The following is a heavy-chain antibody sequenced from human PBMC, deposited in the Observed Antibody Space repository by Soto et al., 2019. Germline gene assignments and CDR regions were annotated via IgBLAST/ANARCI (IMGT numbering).Heavy chain of an antibody. J-gene: IGHJ3*01. D-gene: IGHD2-15*01. CDR1: GYSFITYY. V-gene: IGHV1-46*03. CDR2: INPSGGST. CDR3: ATYCSGSKCPGPGN. Sequence: QVQLVQSGAEVKKPGASVKDSCKASGYSFITYYLHWVRQAPGQGLEWMGIINPSGGSTTYAQKFQGRVTSTRDTSTSTVYLELSSPKSDATAVYYCATYCSGSKCPGPGNWGQGTLVTVSS.